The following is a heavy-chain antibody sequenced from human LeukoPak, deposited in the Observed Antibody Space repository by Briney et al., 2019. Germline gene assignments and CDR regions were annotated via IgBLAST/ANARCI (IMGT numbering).Heavy chain of an antibody. J-gene: IGHJ4*02. D-gene: IGHD3-10*01. CDR2: IYYSGST. V-gene: IGHV4-59*01. CDR1: GGSISSYY. CDR3: ARAPTYGSGSYYLYYFDY. Sequence: SETLSLTCTVSGGSISSYYWSWIRQPPGKGLEWIGYIYYSGSTNHNPSLKSRVTISVDTSKNQFSLKLSSVTAADTAVYYCARAPTYGSGSYYLYYFDYWGQGTLVTVSS.